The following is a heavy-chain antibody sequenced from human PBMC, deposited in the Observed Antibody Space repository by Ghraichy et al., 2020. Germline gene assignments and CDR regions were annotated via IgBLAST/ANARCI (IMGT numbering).Heavy chain of an antibody. CDR3: ARDGGYFLAFDY. V-gene: IGHV4-31*03. CDR1: GGSVSSGGHY. D-gene: IGHD3-22*01. CDR2: IFNSGIT. J-gene: IGHJ4*02. Sequence: LRLSCSVSGGSVSSGGHYWTWIRQNPGKGLEWIGFIFNSGITYYNPSLKSRASISADTSKNQFSLKLDSVTAADTAVYYCARDGGYFLAFDYWGQGTPVTVSS.